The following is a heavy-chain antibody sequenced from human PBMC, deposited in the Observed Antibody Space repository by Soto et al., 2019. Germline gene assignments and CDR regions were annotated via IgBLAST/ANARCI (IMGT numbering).Heavy chain of an antibody. CDR1: GFSLATSGVG. D-gene: IGHD1-1*01. J-gene: IGHJ4*02. V-gene: IGHV2-5*02. Sequence: QVTLEESGPTRVKPTQPLTLTCTFSGFSLATSGVGVGWVRQPPGTALERLALIYWDDDKRYSPSLRSRLTVTKDTSRNQVVLTMTNMDPVDTATYYCAHRVGLQGNWNGGYFDFWGQGALVTVSS. CDR3: AHRVGLQGNWNGGYFDF. CDR2: IYWDDDK.